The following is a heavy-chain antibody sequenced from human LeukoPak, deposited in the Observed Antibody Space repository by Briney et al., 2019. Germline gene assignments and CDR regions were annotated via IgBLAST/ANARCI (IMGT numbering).Heavy chain of an antibody. D-gene: IGHD3-9*01. CDR1: GGSISSSSYY. V-gene: IGHV4-39*01. CDR2: IYYNGAT. Sequence: SATLSLTCTVSGGSISSSSYYWGWIRQPPGKGLEWIGSIYYNGATYHNPSLKRRITISVDTSTNQFSLKLSSVTAADTAVYYCARLLKYFDSDSWGQGTLVT. CDR3: ARLLKYFDSDS. J-gene: IGHJ4*02.